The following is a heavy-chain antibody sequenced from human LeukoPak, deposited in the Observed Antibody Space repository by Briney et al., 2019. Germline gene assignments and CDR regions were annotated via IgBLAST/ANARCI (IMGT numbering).Heavy chain of an antibody. Sequence: ASVKVSCKASGYTFTSYAIHWVRQAPGQRLEWMGWINAGNGNTKYSQEFQGRVTITRDTSASTAYMELSSLKASDTAMYYCARRGWELLHFDYWGQGTLVTVSS. D-gene: IGHD1-26*01. V-gene: IGHV1-3*03. CDR2: INAGNGNT. CDR1: GYTFTSYA. CDR3: ARRGWELLHFDY. J-gene: IGHJ4*02.